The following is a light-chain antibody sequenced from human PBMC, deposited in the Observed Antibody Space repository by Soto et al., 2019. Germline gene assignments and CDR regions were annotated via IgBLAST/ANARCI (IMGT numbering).Light chain of an antibody. CDR3: QQYNNWPPVT. CDR2: GTS. Sequence: EIVLTQSPGTLSLTPGERATLSCRASQSVSSTYLAWHQQKPGQAPRLLIYGTSSRATGIPDRFSGSGSGTDFTLTISRLEPEDFAVYFCQQYNNWPPVTFGPGTKVDIK. J-gene: IGKJ3*01. CDR1: QSVSSTY. V-gene: IGKV3-20*01.